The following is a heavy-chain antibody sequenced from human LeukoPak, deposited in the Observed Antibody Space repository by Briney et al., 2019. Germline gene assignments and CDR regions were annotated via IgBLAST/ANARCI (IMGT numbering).Heavy chain of an antibody. Sequence: ASVKVSCKASGCPFTNYAYHWVRQAPGQGLEWMGWINTNTGNPTYAQGFTGRFVFSLDTSVSTAYLQISSLKAEDTAVYYCARELPYYDFWSGYYPNWFDPWGQGTLVTVSS. D-gene: IGHD3-3*01. CDR3: ARELPYYDFWSGYYPNWFDP. J-gene: IGHJ5*02. CDR1: GCPFTNYA. V-gene: IGHV7-4-1*02. CDR2: INTNTGNP.